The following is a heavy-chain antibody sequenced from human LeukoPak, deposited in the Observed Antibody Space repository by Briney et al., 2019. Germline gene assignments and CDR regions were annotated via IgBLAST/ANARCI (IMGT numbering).Heavy chain of an antibody. V-gene: IGHV4-59*01. CDR1: GGPISNYY. Sequence: PSETLSLSCTVSGGPISNYYWSWIQQPPGKGLESVGFISYSGTTNYYPSLKSRVTMSVDTSKSQVSLKLSSVTAADTAVYYCARGISSSWPGRLDYLGQGILVTVSS. CDR2: ISYSGTT. CDR3: ARGISSSWPGRLDY. D-gene: IGHD6-13*01. J-gene: IGHJ4*02.